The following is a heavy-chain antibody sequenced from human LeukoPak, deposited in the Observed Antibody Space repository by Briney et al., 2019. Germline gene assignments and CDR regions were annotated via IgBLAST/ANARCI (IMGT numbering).Heavy chain of an antibody. D-gene: IGHD1-26*01. J-gene: IGHJ4*02. V-gene: IGHV3-30*04. CDR2: ISYDGSSK. Sequence: PGGSLRLSCVASGFTFSTYTFHWVRQAPGKGLEWLAVISYDGSSKFYADSVKGRFTISRDNFKNTLYLQMNSLRDEDTAVYYCASSGSYRFDYWGQGTLVTVSS. CDR1: GFTFSTYT. CDR3: ASSGSYRFDY.